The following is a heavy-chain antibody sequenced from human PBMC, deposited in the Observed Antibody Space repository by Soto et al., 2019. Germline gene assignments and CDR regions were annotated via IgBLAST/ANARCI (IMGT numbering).Heavy chain of an antibody. CDR3: ARQVVIKFGGVIGPVDY. D-gene: IGHD3-16*02. J-gene: IGHJ4*02. Sequence: SETLSLTCTVSGGSISSSSYYWGWIRQPPGKGLEWIGSIYYSGSTYYNPSLKSRVTISVDTSKNQFSLKLSSVTAADTAVYYCARQVVIKFGGVIGPVDYWGQGTLVTVS. CDR1: GGSISSSSYY. CDR2: IYYSGST. V-gene: IGHV4-39*01.